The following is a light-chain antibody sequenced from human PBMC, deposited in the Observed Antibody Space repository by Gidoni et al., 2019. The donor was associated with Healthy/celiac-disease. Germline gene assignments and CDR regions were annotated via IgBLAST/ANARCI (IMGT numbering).Light chain of an antibody. Sequence: DLHVTQSPSSLSASVGDRVTITCRASQGISNYLAWYQQKPGKVPKLLIYAASTLQSGVPSRFSGSGSGTDFTLTISSLQPEDVATYYCQKYNSAPRTFGQGTKVEIK. CDR1: QGISNY. V-gene: IGKV1-27*01. J-gene: IGKJ1*01. CDR3: QKYNSAPRT. CDR2: AAS.